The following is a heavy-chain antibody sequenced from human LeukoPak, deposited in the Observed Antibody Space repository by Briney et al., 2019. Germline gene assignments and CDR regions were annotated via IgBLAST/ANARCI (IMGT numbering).Heavy chain of an antibody. CDR1: GYTFTSYG. CDR3: ARDSEFHTSVGDIVVVPAAP. Sequence: ASVKVSCKTSGYTFTSYGISWVRQAPGQGLEWMGWISAYNGNTIYAQKLQGRVTMTTDTSTSTAYMELRSLRSDDTAVYYCARDSEFHTSVGDIVVVPAAPWGQGTLVTVSS. J-gene: IGHJ5*02. D-gene: IGHD2-2*01. CDR2: ISAYNGNT. V-gene: IGHV1-18*01.